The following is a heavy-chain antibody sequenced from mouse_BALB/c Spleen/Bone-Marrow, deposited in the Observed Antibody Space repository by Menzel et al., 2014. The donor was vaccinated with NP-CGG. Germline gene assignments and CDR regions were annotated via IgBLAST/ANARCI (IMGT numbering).Heavy chain of an antibody. CDR3: ARNAYYAMDY. CDR2: INPDSSTI. CDR1: GFDFSRYW. Sequence: VQLQQSGGGLVQPGGSLQLSCAASGFDFSRYWMSWVRQAPGKGLEWIGEINPDSSTINYTPSLKDKFIIPRDNAKKTLYLQMSKVRSEDTALYYCARNAYYAMDYWGQGTSVTGSS. J-gene: IGHJ4*01. V-gene: IGHV4-1*02.